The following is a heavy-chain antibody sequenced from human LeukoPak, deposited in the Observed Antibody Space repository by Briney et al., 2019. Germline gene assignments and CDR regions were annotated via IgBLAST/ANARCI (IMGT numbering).Heavy chain of an antibody. V-gene: IGHV3-64*01. CDR2: ISSNGGST. CDR3: ARGDHRFDY. Sequence: GGSLRLSCTASGFTFSSYAMHWVRQAPGKGLEYVSAISSNGGSTYYANSVKGRFTISRDNSKNTLYLQMGSLRAEDMAVYCCARGDHRFDYWGQGTLVTVSS. CDR1: GFTFSSYA. J-gene: IGHJ4*02. D-gene: IGHD1-14*01.